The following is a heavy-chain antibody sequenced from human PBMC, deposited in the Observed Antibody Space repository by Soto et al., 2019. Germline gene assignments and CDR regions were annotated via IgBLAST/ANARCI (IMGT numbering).Heavy chain of an antibody. J-gene: IGHJ5*02. CDR2: ISSSSYI. V-gene: IGHV3-21*01. D-gene: IGHD3-10*01. CDR1: GFTFSSYS. CDR3: ARGEGALLWFGELLGTGNWFDP. Sequence: PGGSLRLSCAASGFTFSSYSMNWVRQAPGKGLEWVSSISSSSYIYYADSVKGRFTISRDNAKNSLYLQMNSLRAEDTAVYYCARGEGALLWFGELLGTGNWFDPWGQGTLVTVSS.